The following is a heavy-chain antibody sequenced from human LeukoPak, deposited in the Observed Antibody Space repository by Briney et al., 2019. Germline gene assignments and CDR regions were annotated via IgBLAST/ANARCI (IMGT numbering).Heavy chain of an antibody. CDR1: GFTFSSYG. V-gene: IGHV3-30*18. J-gene: IGHJ4*02. D-gene: IGHD3-22*01. CDR2: ISYDGSNK. CDR3: AKDSGYDSSGYYYGVDY. Sequence: GGSLSLSCAASGFTFSSYGMHWVRQAPGKGLEWVAVISYDGSNKYYADSVKGRFTISRDNSKNTLYLQMNSLRAEDTAVYYCAKDSGYDSSGYYYGVDYWGQGTLVTVSS.